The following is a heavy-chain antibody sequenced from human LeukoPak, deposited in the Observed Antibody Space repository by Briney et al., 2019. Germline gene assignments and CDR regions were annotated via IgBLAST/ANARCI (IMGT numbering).Heavy chain of an antibody. Sequence: ASVKVSCKASGGTFSSYAISWVRQAPGQGLEWMGGIIPIFGTANYAQKFQGRVTITADESTSTAYMELSSLRSEDTAVYYCASSYYDILTGYYSFDYWGQGTLVTVSS. J-gene: IGHJ4*02. D-gene: IGHD3-9*01. CDR3: ASSYYDILTGYYSFDY. CDR1: GGTFSSYA. CDR2: IIPIFGTA. V-gene: IGHV1-69*13.